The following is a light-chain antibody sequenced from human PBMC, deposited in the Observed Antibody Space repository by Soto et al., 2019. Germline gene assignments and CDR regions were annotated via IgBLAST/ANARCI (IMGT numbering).Light chain of an antibody. CDR3: QKYNFAPRT. J-gene: IGKJ1*01. V-gene: IGKV1-27*01. CDR2: AAS. Sequence: DIEMTQSPSSLSASVGDRVTITCRASQGISNFLAWYQQRPGKVPKLLIYAASTLETGVPSRFSGSGSGTDFTLTISSLQPEDVATYYCQKYNFAPRTFGQGTKVEIK. CDR1: QGISNF.